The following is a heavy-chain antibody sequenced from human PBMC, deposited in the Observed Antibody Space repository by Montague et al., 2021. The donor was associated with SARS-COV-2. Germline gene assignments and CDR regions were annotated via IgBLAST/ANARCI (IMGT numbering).Heavy chain of an antibody. CDR1: GASVNSGDFY. V-gene: IGHV4-61*08. CDR3: TRNAHYGSASYYIDY. Sequence: SETLSLTCTVSGASVNSGDFYWSWIRQAPGKGLEWMGYIYYSVDTNYNPSLESRISISVDRSMNQFSLKLSSVTAADTAVYFCTRNAHYGSASYYIDYWGLGTVVIVSS. D-gene: IGHD3-10*01. CDR2: IYYSVDT. J-gene: IGHJ4*02.